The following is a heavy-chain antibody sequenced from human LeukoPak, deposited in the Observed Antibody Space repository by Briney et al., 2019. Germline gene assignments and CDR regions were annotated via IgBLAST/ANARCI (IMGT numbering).Heavy chain of an antibody. Sequence: GRSLRLSCAASGFTFGSYGMHWVRQAPGKGLEWVAVISYDGSNKYYADSVKGRFTISRDNSKNTLYLQMNSLRAEDTAVYYCAKDLGGYSSGWSDAFDIWGQGTMVTVSS. V-gene: IGHV3-30*18. J-gene: IGHJ3*02. CDR1: GFTFGSYG. D-gene: IGHD6-19*01. CDR2: ISYDGSNK. CDR3: AKDLGGYSSGWSDAFDI.